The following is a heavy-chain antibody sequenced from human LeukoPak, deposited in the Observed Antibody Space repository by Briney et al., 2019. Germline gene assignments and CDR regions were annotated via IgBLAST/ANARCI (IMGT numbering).Heavy chain of an antibody. CDR3: ARTPLYYYDSSGYYFDY. J-gene: IGHJ4*02. CDR2: ISGYNGNT. Sequence: ASVKVSCKSSGYTFTNYGINWVRQAPGQGLEWMGWISGYNGNTNYAQKLQGRVTMTTDTSTSTTYMELRSLRSDDTAVYYCARTPLYYYDSSGYYFDYWGQGTLVTVSS. CDR1: GYTFTNYG. V-gene: IGHV1-18*01. D-gene: IGHD3-22*01.